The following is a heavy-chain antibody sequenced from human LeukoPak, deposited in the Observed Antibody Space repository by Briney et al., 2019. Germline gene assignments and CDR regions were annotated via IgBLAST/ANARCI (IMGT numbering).Heavy chain of an antibody. CDR2: MYYSGST. J-gene: IGHJ6*04. D-gene: IGHD4-17*01. CDR3: ARDGTTVSPAV. Sequence: SETLSLTCNVSGGSISSNEYYWGWIRQPPGKGLEWIANMYYSGSTYYNPSLKSRVTISIDTSKNQLSLKLSSVTAADTAVYYCARDGTTVSPAVWGKGTTVTISS. V-gene: IGHV4-39*07. CDR1: GGSISSNEYY.